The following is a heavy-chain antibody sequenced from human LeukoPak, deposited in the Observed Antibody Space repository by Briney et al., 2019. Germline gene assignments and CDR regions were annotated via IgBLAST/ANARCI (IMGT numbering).Heavy chain of an antibody. Sequence: GGSLRLSCAASGFTFNNYGMSWVRQAPGKGPEWVSSISSSSSYIYYADSVKGRFTISRDNAKNSLYLQMNSLRAEDTAVYYCARAGGFAYYDSSGYYPDAFDIWGQGTMVTVSS. J-gene: IGHJ3*02. V-gene: IGHV3-21*01. D-gene: IGHD3-22*01. CDR1: GFTFNNYG. CDR2: ISSSSSYI. CDR3: ARAGGFAYYDSSGYYPDAFDI.